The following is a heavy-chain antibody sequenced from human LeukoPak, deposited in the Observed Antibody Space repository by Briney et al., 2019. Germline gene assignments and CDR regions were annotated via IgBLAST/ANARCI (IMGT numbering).Heavy chain of an antibody. D-gene: IGHD5-18*01. V-gene: IGHV4-34*01. J-gene: IGHJ4*02. CDR2: INHSGST. CDR3: ALGGEYSLVDY. CDR1: GGSFSGYY. Sequence: SETLSLTCAVYGGSFSGYYWSWIRQPPGKGLEWIGEINHSGSTNYNPSLKSRVTISVDTSKNQFSLKLTSVTAADTAVYYCALGGEYSLVDYWGQGILVTVSS.